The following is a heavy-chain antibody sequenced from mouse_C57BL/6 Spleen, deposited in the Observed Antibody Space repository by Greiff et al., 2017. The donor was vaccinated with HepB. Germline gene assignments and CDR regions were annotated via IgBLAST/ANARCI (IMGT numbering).Heavy chain of an antibody. Sequence: QVQLQQPGAELVKPGASVKLSCKASGYTFTSYWMQWVKQRPGQGLEWIGEIDPYDSYTNYNHKFKGKSTLTVDTSSSTAYMQLSSLTSEDTAVYYCARRGSNYRYCDYWGKGTTLTVSS. V-gene: IGHV1-50*01. CDR2: IDPYDSYT. CDR1: GYTFTSYW. D-gene: IGHD2-5*01. J-gene: IGHJ2*01. CDR3: ARRGSNYRYCDY.